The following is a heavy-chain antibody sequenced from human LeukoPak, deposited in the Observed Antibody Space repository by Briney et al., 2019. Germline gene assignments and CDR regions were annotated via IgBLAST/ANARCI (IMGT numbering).Heavy chain of an antibody. D-gene: IGHD3-3*01. CDR3: ARSTIFGVAHLGFDP. CDR1: GGSFSGYY. CDR2: INHSGST. Sequence: PSETLSLTCAVYGGSFSGYYWSWIRQPPGKGLERIGEINHSGSTNYNPSLKSRVTISVDTSKNQFSLKLSSVTAADTAVYYCARSTIFGVAHLGFDPWGQGTLVTVSS. V-gene: IGHV4-34*01. J-gene: IGHJ5*02.